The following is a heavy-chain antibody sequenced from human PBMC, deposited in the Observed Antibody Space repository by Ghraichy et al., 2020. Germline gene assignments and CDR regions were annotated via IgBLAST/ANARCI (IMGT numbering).Heavy chain of an antibody. V-gene: IGHV3-74*01. Sequence: GSLRLSCAASGFTFSSYWMHWVRQAPGKGLVWVSRINSDGSSTSYADSVKGRFTISRDNAKNTLYLQMNSLRAEDTAVYYCARGAPFYYDSSGGAFDIWGQGTMVTVSS. D-gene: IGHD3-22*01. CDR2: INSDGSST. CDR1: GFTFSSYW. CDR3: ARGAPFYYDSSGGAFDI. J-gene: IGHJ3*02.